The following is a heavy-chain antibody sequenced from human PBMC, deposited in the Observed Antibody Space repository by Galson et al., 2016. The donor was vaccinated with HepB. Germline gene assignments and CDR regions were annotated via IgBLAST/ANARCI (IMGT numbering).Heavy chain of an antibody. D-gene: IGHD1-14*01. CDR2: IKQNGSEN. Sequence: SLRLSCAASGFSFSAYWMSWVRQSPGKGLAWVANIKQNGSENYYLDSVKGRFTISRDNARNSLYLQVNGLRADDTAVYYCARDRLTSVTRHWTGTTYSYYGMDVWGQGTTVTVSS. CDR1: GFSFSAYW. J-gene: IGHJ6*02. V-gene: IGHV3-7*03. CDR3: ARDRLTSVTRHWTGTTYSYYGMDV.